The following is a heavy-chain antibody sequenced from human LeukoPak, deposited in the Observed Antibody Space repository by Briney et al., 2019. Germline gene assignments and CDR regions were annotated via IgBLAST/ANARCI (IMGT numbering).Heavy chain of an antibody. Sequence: PSETLSLTCTVSGGAISRSSYYWGWIRQPPRKELDWIGSIYYSGSTYYNPSLKSRVTISVDTSKNQFSLKLSSATAADTAGYHCARLHTNYYYKGVQDKGTTGTVSS. CDR2: IYYSGST. V-gene: IGHV4-39*01. J-gene: IGHJ6*03. CDR1: GGAISRSSYY. CDR3: ARLHTNYYYKGV. D-gene: IGHD5-24*01.